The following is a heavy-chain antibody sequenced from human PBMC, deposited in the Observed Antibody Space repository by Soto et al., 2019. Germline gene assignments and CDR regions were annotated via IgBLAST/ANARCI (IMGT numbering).Heavy chain of an antibody. CDR3: ARNGMDTAMAPDY. Sequence: QVQLQESGPGLVKPSETLSLTCTVSGGSVSSGSYYWSWIRQPPGKGLEWIGYIYYSGSTNYNPSLKSRVTISVDTSKNQFSLKLSSVTAADTAVYYCARNGMDTAMAPDYWGQGTLVTVSS. CDR2: IYYSGST. V-gene: IGHV4-61*01. D-gene: IGHD5-18*01. CDR1: GGSVSSGSYY. J-gene: IGHJ4*02.